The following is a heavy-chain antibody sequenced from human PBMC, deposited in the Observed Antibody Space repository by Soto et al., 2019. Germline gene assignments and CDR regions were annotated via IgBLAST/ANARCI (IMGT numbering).Heavy chain of an antibody. CDR2: FPNSGRT. CDR1: GGSISSGVYY. J-gene: IGHJ4*02. CDR3: ARESGAELYYFDY. V-gene: IGHV4-30-4*01. Sequence: PSETLSLTCTVSGGSISSGVYYWAWIRQPPGKGLEWIGYFPNSGRTYYSPSLKSRVTISVDTSKNQFSLELTSVTAADTAVYYCARESGAELYYFDYWGLGTLVTVSS. D-gene: IGHD6-25*01.